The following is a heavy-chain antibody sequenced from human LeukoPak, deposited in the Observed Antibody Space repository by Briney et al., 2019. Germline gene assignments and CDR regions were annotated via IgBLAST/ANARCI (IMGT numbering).Heavy chain of an antibody. J-gene: IGHJ3*02. Sequence: PSETLSLTCTVSGGSISSGGYYWSWIRQHPGKGLEWIGYIYYSGSTYYNPSLKSRVTISVDTSKNQFSPKLSSVTAADTAVYYCASRDGYNYVSAFDIWGQGTMVTVSS. V-gene: IGHV4-31*03. CDR2: IYYSGST. CDR3: ASRDGYNYVSAFDI. CDR1: GGSISSGGYY. D-gene: IGHD5-24*01.